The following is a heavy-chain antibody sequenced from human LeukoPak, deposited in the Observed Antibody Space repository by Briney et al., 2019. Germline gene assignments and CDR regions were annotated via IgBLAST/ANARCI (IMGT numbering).Heavy chain of an antibody. J-gene: IGHJ6*03. Sequence: PSETLSLTCTVSGGSISSYYWSWIRQPPGKGLEWIGYIYYSGSTNYNPSLKSRVTISVDTSKNQFSLKLSSVTAADTAVYYCATSYDSSGYPGVYYYYMDAWGKGTTVTVSS. V-gene: IGHV4-59*01. CDR1: GGSISSYY. CDR3: ATSYDSSGYPGVYYYYMDA. D-gene: IGHD3-22*01. CDR2: IYYSGST.